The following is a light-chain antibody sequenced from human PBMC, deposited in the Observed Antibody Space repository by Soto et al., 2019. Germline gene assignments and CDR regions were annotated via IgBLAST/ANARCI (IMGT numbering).Light chain of an antibody. V-gene: IGLV1-47*01. J-gene: IGLJ3*02. CDR1: TSNLGSNF. CDR3: ASWDDSLSGVV. CDR2: RNR. Sequence: QSVLTQPPSASGTHGQTVTISCSGSTSNLGSNFIYWYQQLPGAAPKLLISRNRQRPSGVPDRFSGSKSGTSGSLVISGLRSEDEADYHCASWDDSLSGVVFGGGTNLTVL.